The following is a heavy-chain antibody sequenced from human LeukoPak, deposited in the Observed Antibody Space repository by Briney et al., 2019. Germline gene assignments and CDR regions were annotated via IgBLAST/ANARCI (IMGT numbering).Heavy chain of an antibody. V-gene: IGHV3-23*01. CDR2: ISGSGGST. J-gene: IGHJ4*02. D-gene: IGHD2-2*01. CDR1: GFTFSSYA. CDR3: AKELGYCSSTSCPLDY. Sequence: GGSLRLSCAASGFTFSSYAMSWVRQAPRKGLEWVSAISGSGGSTYYADSVKGRFTISRDNSKNTLYLQMNSLRAEDTAVYYCAKELGYCSSTSCPLDYWGQGTLVTVSS.